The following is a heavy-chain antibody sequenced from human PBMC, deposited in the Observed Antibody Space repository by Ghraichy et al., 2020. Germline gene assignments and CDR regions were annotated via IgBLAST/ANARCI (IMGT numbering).Heavy chain of an antibody. CDR1: GGIFSSYT. Sequence: VKVSCKASGGIFSSYTFGWVRQAPGQGLEWMGGIIPIFATPKYSQKFQGRVTITADESTSTTYMELSSLTSEDTAIYFCARGDTVLRSYFDYWGQGTLVTVSS. V-gene: IGHV1-69*01. CDR2: IIPIFATP. J-gene: IGHJ4*02. D-gene: IGHD4-23*01. CDR3: ARGDTVLRSYFDY.